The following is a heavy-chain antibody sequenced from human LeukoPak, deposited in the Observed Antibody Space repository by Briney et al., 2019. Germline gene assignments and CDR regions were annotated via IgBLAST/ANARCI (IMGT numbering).Heavy chain of an antibody. CDR1: GGSFSGYY. D-gene: IGHD6-13*01. Sequence: SGTLSLTCAVYGGSFSGYYWSWIRQPPGKGLEWIGEINHSGSTNYNPSLKSRVTISVDTSKNQFSLKLSSVTAADTAVYYCARGRYSSSWYGRPPYYGMDVWGQGTTVTVSS. CDR2: INHSGST. V-gene: IGHV4-34*01. J-gene: IGHJ6*02. CDR3: ARGRYSSSWYGRPPYYGMDV.